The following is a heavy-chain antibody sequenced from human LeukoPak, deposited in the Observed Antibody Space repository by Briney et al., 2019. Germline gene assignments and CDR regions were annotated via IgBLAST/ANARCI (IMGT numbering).Heavy chain of an antibody. J-gene: IGHJ4*02. D-gene: IGHD3-9*01. Sequence: GGSLRLSCAASGFTFSSYAMSWVRQAPGKGLEWVSAIRGSGGSTYYADSVKGRFTISRDNSKNTLYLQMNSLRAEDTAVYYCAKGLYYLTGYYDYWGQGTLVTVSS. CDR1: GFTFSSYA. V-gene: IGHV3-23*01. CDR2: IRGSGGST. CDR3: AKGLYYLTGYYDY.